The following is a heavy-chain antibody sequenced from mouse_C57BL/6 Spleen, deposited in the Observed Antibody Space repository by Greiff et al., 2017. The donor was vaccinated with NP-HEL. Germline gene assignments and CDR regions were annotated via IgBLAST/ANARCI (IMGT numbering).Heavy chain of an antibody. CDR1: GYAFSSSW. V-gene: IGHV1-82*01. Sequence: QVQLQQSGPELVKPGASVKISCKASGYAFSSSWMNWVKQRPGKGLEWIGRIYPGDGDTNYNGKFKGKATLTADKSSSTAYMQLSSLTSEDSAVYYCARRRDYYGYDDDGLYAMDYWGQGTSVTVSS. J-gene: IGHJ4*01. CDR3: ARRRDYYGYDDDGLYAMDY. CDR2: IYPGDGDT. D-gene: IGHD2-2*01.